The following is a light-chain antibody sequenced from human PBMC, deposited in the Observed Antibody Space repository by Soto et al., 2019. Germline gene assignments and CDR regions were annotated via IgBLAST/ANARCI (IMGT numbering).Light chain of an antibody. CDR3: QQYGSSPPYT. CDR2: GSS. Sequence: EVVLTQSPGTLSLSPGERDTLSCRASQSVSNNYLAWYQQKPGQAPRLLLFGSSDRATGIPDRFSGSGSGTDFTLTISRLEPEDFAMYYCQQYGSSPPYTFGLGTKLEIK. V-gene: IGKV3-20*01. CDR1: QSVSNNY. J-gene: IGKJ2*01.